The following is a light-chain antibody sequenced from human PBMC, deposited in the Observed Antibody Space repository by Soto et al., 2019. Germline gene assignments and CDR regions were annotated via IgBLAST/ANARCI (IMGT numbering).Light chain of an antibody. J-gene: IGLJ3*02. CDR3: SSYTSSSTSV. CDR2: EVS. V-gene: IGLV2-14*01. Sequence: QSVLTQPASVSGSPGQSITISCTGTRSDVAVYNYVSWYQQHPGKVPKLMIYEVSDRPSGVSNRFSGSKSDNTASLTISGLQAEDEADYYCSSYTSSSTSVFGGGTKLTVL. CDR1: RSDVAVYNY.